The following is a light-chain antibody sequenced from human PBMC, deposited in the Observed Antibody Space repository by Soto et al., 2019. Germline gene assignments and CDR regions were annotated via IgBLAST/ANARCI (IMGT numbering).Light chain of an antibody. Sequence: IVLTQSPGTLSLSPGERATFSCRASQSVTSTYLAWYQVRPGQAPRLLIYGASSRATGIPDRFSASGSGTDFTLTXXXXEXXXXXXXXXXXXXXSSXTFGQGTKLEI. CDR2: GAS. CDR1: QSVTSTY. J-gene: IGKJ2*01. V-gene: IGKV3-20*01. CDR3: XXXXXSSXT.